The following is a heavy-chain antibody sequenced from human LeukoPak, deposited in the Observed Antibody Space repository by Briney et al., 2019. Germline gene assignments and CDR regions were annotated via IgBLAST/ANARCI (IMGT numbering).Heavy chain of an antibody. CDR2: IYYSGST. D-gene: IGHD3-9*01. Sequence: SETLSLTCTVSGGPISSYYWSWIRQPPGKGLEWIGYIYYSGSTNYNPSLKSRVTISVDTSKNQFSLKLSSVTAADTAVYYCARVGKVGRYFDPTNWFDPWGRGTLVTVSS. CDR1: GGPISSYY. CDR3: ARVGKVGRYFDPTNWFDP. V-gene: IGHV4-59*01. J-gene: IGHJ5*02.